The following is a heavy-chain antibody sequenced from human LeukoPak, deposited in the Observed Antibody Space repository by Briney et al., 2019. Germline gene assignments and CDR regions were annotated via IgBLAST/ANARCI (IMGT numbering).Heavy chain of an antibody. CDR2: IYYSGST. CDR1: GGSMTIDNYY. J-gene: IGHJ4*02. Sequence: SETLSLTCTVSGGSMTIDNYYWAWIRQPPGTGLEWIGSIYYSGSTYYNPSLKSRVTISVDTSKNQFSLKLSSVTAADTAVYYCARAVVRGVISFDYWGQGTLVTVSS. CDR3: ARAVVRGVISFDY. V-gene: IGHV4-39*07. D-gene: IGHD3-10*01.